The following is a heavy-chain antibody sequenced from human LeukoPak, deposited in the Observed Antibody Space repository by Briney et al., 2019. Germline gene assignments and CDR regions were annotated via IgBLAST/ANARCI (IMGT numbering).Heavy chain of an antibody. CDR1: GGSISSGSYY. CDR2: IYTSGST. D-gene: IGHD3-16*02. J-gene: IGHJ4*02. V-gene: IGHV4-61*02. Sequence: PSQTLSLTCTVSGGSISSGSYYWSWIRQPAGKGLEWIGRIYTSGSTNYNPSLKSRVTISVDTSKNQCSLKLSSVTAADTAVYYCASYYDYVWGSYRYTVDYWGQGTLVTVSS. CDR3: ASYYDYVWGSYRYTVDY.